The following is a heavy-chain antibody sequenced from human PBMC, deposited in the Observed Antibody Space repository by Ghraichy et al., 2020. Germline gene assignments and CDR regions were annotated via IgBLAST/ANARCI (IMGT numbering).Heavy chain of an antibody. CDR2: IISSTSTI. CDR3: ARAPRSSSTAPYDMDV. J-gene: IGHJ6*02. CDR1: GFTFSTYS. D-gene: IGHD2-2*01. Sequence: GGSLRLSCAASGFTFSTYSMYWVRQAPGKGPEWVSFIISSTSTIYYADSVKGRFTISRDNAKDSLYLQMNSLRDEDTAVYYCARAPRSSSTAPYDMDVWGQGTTVTVTS. V-gene: IGHV3-48*02.